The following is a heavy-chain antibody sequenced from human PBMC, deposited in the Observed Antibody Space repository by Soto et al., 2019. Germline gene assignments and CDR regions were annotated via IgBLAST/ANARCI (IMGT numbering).Heavy chain of an antibody. CDR3: ARVGRSVSWDMWFDS. V-gene: IGHV3-23*01. D-gene: IGHD3-3*01. J-gene: IGHJ5*01. CDR1: GFTFSSYA. Sequence: DVHLLESGGGLVQPGGSLRLSCAVSGFTFSSYAMTWLRQTPGKGLEWVSSIAVNADTIHYADSVKGRFTISRDNSKSTLFLQMNSLRAEDTAVYRWARVGRSVSWDMWFDSWGQGTRVTVSS. CDR2: IAVNADTI.